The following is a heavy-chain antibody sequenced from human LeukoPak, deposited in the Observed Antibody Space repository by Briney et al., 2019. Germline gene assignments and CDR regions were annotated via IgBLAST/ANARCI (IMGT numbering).Heavy chain of an antibody. J-gene: IGHJ5*02. D-gene: IGHD3-9*01. CDR1: GYTFTSYD. V-gene: IGHV1-8*03. CDR2: MNPNSGNT. CDR3: ARGPHYDILTGYYMVFGFDP. Sequence: GASVKVSCKASGYTFTSYDTNWVRQATGQGLEGMGWMNPNSGNTGYAQKFQGRVTITRNTSISTAYMELSSLRSEDTAVYYCARGPHYDILTGYYMVFGFDPWGQGTLVTVSS.